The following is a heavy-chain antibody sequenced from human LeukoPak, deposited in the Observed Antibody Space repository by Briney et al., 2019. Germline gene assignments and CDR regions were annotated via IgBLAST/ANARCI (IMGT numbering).Heavy chain of an antibody. CDR1: GFTFSSYW. D-gene: IGHD1-26*01. CDR3: ARDMTGSTHFGSYYY. J-gene: IGHJ4*02. CDR2: IKQDGSEK. Sequence: GGSLRLSCAASGFTFSSYWMSWVRQAPGEGLEWVANIKQDGSEKYYVDSVKGRFTISRDNAKNSLYLQMNSLRAEDTAVYYCARDMTGSTHFGSYYYWGQGTLVTVSS. V-gene: IGHV3-7*01.